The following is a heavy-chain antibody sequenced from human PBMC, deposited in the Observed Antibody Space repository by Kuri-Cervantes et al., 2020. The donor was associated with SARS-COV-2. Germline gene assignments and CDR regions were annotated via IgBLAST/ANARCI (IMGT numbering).Heavy chain of an antibody. CDR1: GGSFGGNY. CDR3: ARGREGVVPATILGVGYFLCFSMDV. V-gene: IGHV4-34*01. CDR2: INHSGST. J-gene: IGHJ6*03. D-gene: IGHD2-2*01. Sequence: SDTLSLTCDALGGSFGGNYWSWIRQSPGKGREWSGKINHSGSTNYNPSLRSRVTISVDMSKNQFSLRLCSVTAADTAMYYCARGREGVVPATILGVGYFLCFSMDVWGKGTSVTVSS.